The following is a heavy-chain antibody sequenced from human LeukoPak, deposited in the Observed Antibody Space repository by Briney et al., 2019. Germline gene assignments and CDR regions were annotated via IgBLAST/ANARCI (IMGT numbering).Heavy chain of an antibody. J-gene: IGHJ5*02. Sequence: GSLRLSCTVSGFTVSSNSMSWVRQAPGKGLEWIGRIYTSGSTTYNPSLKSGVTMSVDTSKSQFSLNLMSVTAADTAVYYCTRDTGTTGEVKFDPWGQGTLVTVSS. CDR1: GFTVSSNS. CDR3: TRDTGTTGEVKFDP. D-gene: IGHD4-17*01. V-gene: IGHV4-4*07. CDR2: IYTSGST.